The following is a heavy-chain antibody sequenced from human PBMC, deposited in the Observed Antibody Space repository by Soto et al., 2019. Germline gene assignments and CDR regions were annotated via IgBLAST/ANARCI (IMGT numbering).Heavy chain of an antibody. V-gene: IGHV1-69*02. Sequence: SVKVSCKASGGSFGRYSINWVRQAPGQGLEWMGRIIPILGIAKNAQRFQGRVTITADKSTSTAYMELSGLRSDDTGVYFCARGGYCSGGSCYHYYDMDFWG. CDR2: IIPILGIA. D-gene: IGHD2-15*01. J-gene: IGHJ6*02. CDR1: GGSFGRYS. CDR3: ARGGYCSGGSCYHYYDMDF.